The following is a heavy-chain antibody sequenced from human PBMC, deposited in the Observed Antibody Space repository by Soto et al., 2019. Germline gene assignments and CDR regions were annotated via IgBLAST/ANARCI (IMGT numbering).Heavy chain of an antibody. CDR3: ARGGYDILTGYYSRYYYYGMDV. V-gene: IGHV1-8*01. CDR2: MNPNSGNT. Sequence: GASVKVSCKASGYTFTSYDINWVRQATGQGLEWMGWMNPNSGNTGYAQKFQGRVTMTGNTSISTAYMELSSLRSEDTAVYYCARGGYDILTGYYSRYYYYGMDVWGQGTTRTVSS. CDR1: GYTFTSYD. J-gene: IGHJ6*01. D-gene: IGHD3-9*01.